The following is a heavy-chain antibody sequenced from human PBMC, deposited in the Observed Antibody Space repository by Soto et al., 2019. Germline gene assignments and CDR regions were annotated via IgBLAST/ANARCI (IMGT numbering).Heavy chain of an antibody. Sequence: HPXGSLILSGVASGSTFSSYEMNWVRQAPGMGLEWASYISSSGSNKYYADSVKGRFTISRDNSKNTLYLQMNSLRAEDTAVYYCARDHYYDSSGYYSYYFDYWGQGTLVTVSS. J-gene: IGHJ4*02. V-gene: IGHV3-48*03. CDR3: ARDHYYDSSGYYSYYFDY. CDR2: ISSSGSNK. D-gene: IGHD3-22*01. CDR1: GSTFSSYE.